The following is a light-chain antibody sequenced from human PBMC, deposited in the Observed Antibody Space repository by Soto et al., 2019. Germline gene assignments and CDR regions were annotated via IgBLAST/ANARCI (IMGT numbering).Light chain of an antibody. CDR2: AAS. CDR1: QGISNY. V-gene: IGKV1D-17*01. CDR3: LQHNSYPRT. J-gene: IGKJ5*01. Sequence: NIQMTQSPSAMSASVGDRVTITCRARQGISNYLAWFQQKPGKVPKHLIYAASSLQSGVPSRFSGSGSGTEFTPTITSLQPEDFATYYCLQHNSYPRTLGQRTRLEIK.